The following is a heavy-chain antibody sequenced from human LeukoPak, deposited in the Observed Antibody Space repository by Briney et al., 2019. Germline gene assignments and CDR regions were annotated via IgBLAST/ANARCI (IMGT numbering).Heavy chain of an antibody. CDR1: GFTFRSYS. V-gene: IGHV3-48*02. CDR3: AREDTGYSYGYGPIDY. CDR2: ISSSSSTL. J-gene: IGHJ4*02. D-gene: IGHD5-18*01. Sequence: GGSLRLSCAASGFTFRSYSMNWVRQAPGKGVEWVSYISSSSSTLYYAHSVKGRFTISRDHAKNSLYLQMNSRRDDDTAIYYYAREDTGYSYGYGPIDYWGQGTLVTVSS.